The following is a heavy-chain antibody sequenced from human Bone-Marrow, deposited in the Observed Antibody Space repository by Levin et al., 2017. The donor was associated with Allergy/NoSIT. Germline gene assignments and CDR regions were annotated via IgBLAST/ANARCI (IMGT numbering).Heavy chain of an antibody. CDR1: GFTFSSYS. V-gene: IGHV3-21*01. J-gene: IGHJ6*02. D-gene: IGHD2-15*01. CDR3: ARDSEGQYCSGGSCSYYYYGMDV. CDR2: ISSSSSYI. Sequence: PGGSLRLSCAASGFTFSSYSMNWVRQAPGKGLEWVSSISSSSSYIYYADSVKGRFTISRDNAKNSLYLQMNSLRAEDTAVYYCARDSEGQYCSGGSCSYYYYGMDVWGQGTTVTVSS.